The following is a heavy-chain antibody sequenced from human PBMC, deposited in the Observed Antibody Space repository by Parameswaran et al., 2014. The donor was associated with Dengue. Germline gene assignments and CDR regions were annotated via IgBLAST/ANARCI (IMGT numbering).Heavy chain of an antibody. Sequence: WVRQAPGQGLEWMGWISAYNGNTNYAQKLQGRVTMTTDTSTSTAYMELRSLRSDDTAVYYCARGPLRMYYYDSSGYGLGYWGQGTLVTVSS. CDR3: ARGPLRMYYYDSSGYGLGY. V-gene: IGHV1-18*01. D-gene: IGHD3-22*01. J-gene: IGHJ4*02. CDR2: ISAYNGNT.